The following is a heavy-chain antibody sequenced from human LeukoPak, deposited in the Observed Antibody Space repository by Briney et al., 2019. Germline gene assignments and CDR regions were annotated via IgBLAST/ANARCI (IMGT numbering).Heavy chain of an antibody. D-gene: IGHD4-17*01. CDR2: ISSSGSTI. CDR3: ASAGHYGDYYYYYMDV. J-gene: IGHJ6*03. CDR1: GLTFSSYE. Sequence: PGGSLRLSCAASGLTFSSYEMNWVRQAPGKGLVWVSYISSSGSTIYYAASVKGRFTISRDNAKNSLYLQMNSLRAEDTAVYYCASAGHYGDYYYYYMDVWGKGTTVTVSS. V-gene: IGHV3-48*03.